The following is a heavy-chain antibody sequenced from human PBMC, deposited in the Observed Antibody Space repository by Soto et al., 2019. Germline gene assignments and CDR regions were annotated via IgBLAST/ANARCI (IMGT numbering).Heavy chain of an antibody. CDR1: GFTISGKKY. V-gene: IGHV3-53*01. Sequence: DVQLVESGGGLIQPGASLRLSCAAFGFTISGKKYVAWGRQAPVKGLEWVSALYDLDGSFYAASVKGRFTTSSDSSKTTVYLQMNDLRPDDTAVYYCATWHEREHAYDVWGQGTTVTVSS. J-gene: IGHJ3*01. CDR2: LYDLDGS. CDR3: ATWHEREHAYDV. D-gene: IGHD1-1*01.